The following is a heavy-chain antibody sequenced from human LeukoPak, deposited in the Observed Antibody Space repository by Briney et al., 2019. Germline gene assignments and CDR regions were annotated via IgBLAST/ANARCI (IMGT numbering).Heavy chain of an antibody. J-gene: IGHJ4*02. V-gene: IGHV1-18*01. D-gene: IGHD1-14*01. Sequence: ASVKVSCKSSGYTFTSYGISWVRQAPGQGLEWMGWISAYNGNTNYAQNLQGRVTLTTDTSTSTAYMELRSLRSDDTAVYYCARGTLNIPGEHGAFDYWGQGTLVTVSS. CDR1: GYTFTSYG. CDR2: ISAYNGNT. CDR3: ARGTLNIPGEHGAFDY.